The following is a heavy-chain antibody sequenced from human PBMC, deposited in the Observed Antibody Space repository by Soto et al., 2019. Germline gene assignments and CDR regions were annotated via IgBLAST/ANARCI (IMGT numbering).Heavy chain of an antibody. V-gene: IGHV4-31*03. J-gene: IGHJ6*02. CDR1: GGSISSGCYY. CDR3: ARDVGQQQLSYYYYGMDV. D-gene: IGHD6-13*01. CDR2: IYYSGST. Sequence: PSETLSLTCTVSGGSISSGCYYWSWIRQHPGKGLEWIGYIYYSGSTYYNPSLKSRVTISVDTSKNQFSLKLSSVTAADTAVYYCARDVGQQQLSYYYYGMDVWGQGTTVTVSS.